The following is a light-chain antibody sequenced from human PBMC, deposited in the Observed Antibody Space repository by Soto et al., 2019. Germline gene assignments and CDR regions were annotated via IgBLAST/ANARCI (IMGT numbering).Light chain of an antibody. Sequence: DTVMTRSPATLSVTPGEKATLSCRASESVGSHLAWYQQKPGQAPRLLIYGASTRATGIPARFSGSGSGTEFTLTISSLQSEDVALYYCQQYDNWPPWTFGQGTKVDNK. V-gene: IGKV3-15*01. J-gene: IGKJ1*01. CDR3: QQYDNWPPWT. CDR1: ESVGSH. CDR2: GAS.